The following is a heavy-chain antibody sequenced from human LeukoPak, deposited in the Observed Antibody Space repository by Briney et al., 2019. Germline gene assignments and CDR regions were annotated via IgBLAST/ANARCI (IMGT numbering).Heavy chain of an antibody. CDR3: ARVLGYYDSSGYSVNDAFDI. Sequence: PGGSLRPSCAASGFTFSSYWMSWVRQAPGKGLEWVANIKQDGSEKYYVDSVKGRFTISRDNAKNSLYLQMNSLRAEDTAVYYCARVLGYYDSSGYSVNDAFDIWGQGTMVTVSS. V-gene: IGHV3-7*01. CDR2: IKQDGSEK. D-gene: IGHD3-22*01. J-gene: IGHJ3*02. CDR1: GFTFSSYW.